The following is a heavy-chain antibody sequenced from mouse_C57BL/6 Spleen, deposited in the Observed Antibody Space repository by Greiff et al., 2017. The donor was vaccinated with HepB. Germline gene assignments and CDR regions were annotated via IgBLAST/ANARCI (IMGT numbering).Heavy chain of an antibody. CDR1: GYTFTSYW. V-gene: IGHV1-52*01. J-gene: IGHJ2*01. CDR2: IDPSDSET. Sequence: QVQLQQPGAELVRPGSSVKLSCKASGYTFTSYWMHWVKQRPIQGLEWIGNIDPSDSETHYNQKFKDKATLTVDKSSSTADMQLSSLTSEDSAVYYCARGATVVATNCDYWGQGTTLTVSS. CDR3: ARGATVVATNCDY. D-gene: IGHD1-1*01.